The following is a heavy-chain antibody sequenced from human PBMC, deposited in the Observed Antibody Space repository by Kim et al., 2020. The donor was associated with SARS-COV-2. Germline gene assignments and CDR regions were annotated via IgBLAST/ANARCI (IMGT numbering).Heavy chain of an antibody. V-gene: IGHV3-30*02. J-gene: IGHJ4*02. D-gene: IGHD3-10*01. Sequence: DSVKGRFTISRDNSKNTLYLQMNSLRAEDTAVYYCAKDKYYYGSGSYSDYWGQGTLLTVSS. CDR3: AKDKYYYGSGSYSDY.